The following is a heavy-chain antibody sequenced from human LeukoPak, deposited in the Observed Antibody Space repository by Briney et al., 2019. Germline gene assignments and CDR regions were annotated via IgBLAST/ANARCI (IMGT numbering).Heavy chain of an antibody. Sequence: ASVKVSCKASGYTFTGYYMHWVRQAPGQGLEWMGWINPNSGGTNYAQKFQGRVTITRNTSISTAYMELSSLRSEDTAVYYCARGAGGVDPWGQGTLVTVSS. V-gene: IGHV1-2*02. D-gene: IGHD3-16*01. CDR3: ARGAGGVDP. CDR1: GYTFTGYY. J-gene: IGHJ5*02. CDR2: INPNSGGT.